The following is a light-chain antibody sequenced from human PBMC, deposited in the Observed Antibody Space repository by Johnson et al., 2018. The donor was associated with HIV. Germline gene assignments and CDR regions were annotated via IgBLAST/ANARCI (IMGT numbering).Light chain of an antibody. CDR2: DNN. CDR1: SSNIGNNY. V-gene: IGLV1-51*01. J-gene: IGLJ1*01. CDR3: RTWDSTLSAPHYV. Sequence: QSVLTQPPSVSAAPGQKVTISCSGSSSNIGNNYVSWYQQLPGTAPKLLIYDNNKRPSGIPDRSSGSKSGTSATLGITALQTGDEADYYCRTWDSTLSAPHYVFGTGTNVTVL.